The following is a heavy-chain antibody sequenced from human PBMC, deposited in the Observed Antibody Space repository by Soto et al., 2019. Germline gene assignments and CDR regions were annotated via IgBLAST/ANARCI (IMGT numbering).Heavy chain of an antibody. CDR1: GDSVSSNSAA. CDR3: ARESFRAEAFSGFCSGGSCYSGYYYYYMDV. CDR2: TYYRSKWYN. J-gene: IGHJ6*03. Sequence: TLSLTCAISGDSVSSNSAAWNWIRQSPSRGLEWLGRTYYRSKWYNDYAVSVKSRITINPDTSKNQFSLQLNSVTPEDTAVYYCARESFRAEAFSGFCSGGSCYSGYYYYYMDVWGKGTTVTVS. D-gene: IGHD2-15*01. V-gene: IGHV6-1*01.